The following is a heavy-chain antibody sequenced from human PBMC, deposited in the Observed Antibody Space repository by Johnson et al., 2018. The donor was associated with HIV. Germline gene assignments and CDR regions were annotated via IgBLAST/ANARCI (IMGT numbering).Heavy chain of an antibody. CDR3: ARGRYSSFWYVGGLDAFDI. V-gene: IGHV3-30*19. Sequence: QVQLVESGGGVVQPGGSLRLSCAASGFTFSRYGMHWVRQAPGKGLEWVAVISYDGSKKYYADSVKGRFTISRDNSKNTLHLQMKSLRAEDTAVYYCARGRYSSFWYVGGLDAFDIWGQGTMVTVS. CDR1: GFTFSRYG. J-gene: IGHJ3*02. D-gene: IGHD6-13*01. CDR2: ISYDGSKK.